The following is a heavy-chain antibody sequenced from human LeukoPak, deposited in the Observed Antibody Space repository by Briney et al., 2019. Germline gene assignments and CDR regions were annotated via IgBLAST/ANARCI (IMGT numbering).Heavy chain of an antibody. Sequence: GGALRLSCAASGFTFTNHWMSWVRQAPGKGLEWVANIKEDGSEKYYVDSVKGRFTVSRDNVKNSLFLQMNSLRVDDTAVHYCAKSGSSVFWSWGQGTLVTVSS. CDR1: GFTFTNHW. J-gene: IGHJ5*02. D-gene: IGHD3-3*02. V-gene: IGHV3-7*03. CDR3: AKSGSSVFWS. CDR2: IKEDGSEK.